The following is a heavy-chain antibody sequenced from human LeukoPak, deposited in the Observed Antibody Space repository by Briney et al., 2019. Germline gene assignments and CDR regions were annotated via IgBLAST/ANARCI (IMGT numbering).Heavy chain of an antibody. D-gene: IGHD3-3*01. CDR2: GYSSGST. V-gene: IGHV4-39*01. CDR3: QSRFLEWLLDY. J-gene: IGHJ4*02. CDR1: GDSVNTNTYY. Sequence: SETLSLTCTVSGDSVNTNTYYWGWIRQPPGKGLEWIGSGYSSGSTYYNPSLKSRVTISVDTSKNQFSLTLTSVTAADTAVYYCQSRFLEWLLDYWGQGTLVTVSS.